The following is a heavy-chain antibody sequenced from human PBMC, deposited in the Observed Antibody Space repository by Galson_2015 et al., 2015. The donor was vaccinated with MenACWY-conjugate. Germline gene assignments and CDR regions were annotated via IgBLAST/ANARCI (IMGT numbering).Heavy chain of an antibody. CDR1: GFTFSDYY. CDR3: ASDVWELNAFDI. Sequence: SLRLSCAASGFTFSDYYMSWLRQAPGKGLEWVSYISSSSSYTNYADSVKGRFTISRDNAKNSLYLQMNSLRAEDTAVYYCASDVWELNAFDIWGQGTMVTVSS. D-gene: IGHD1-26*01. J-gene: IGHJ3*02. CDR2: ISSSSSYT. V-gene: IGHV3-11*06.